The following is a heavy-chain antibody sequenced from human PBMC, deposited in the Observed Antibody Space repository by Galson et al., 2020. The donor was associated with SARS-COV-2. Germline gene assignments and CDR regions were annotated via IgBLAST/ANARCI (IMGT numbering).Heavy chain of an antibody. Sequence: GGSLRLSCVASGFPLSNSAMNWVRQAPGKGLEWVSYISGSGSTTYYVHSVKGRFTISRDKAKNSLYLQMNSLRPEDTAVYYCARDQSGFVDWFDPWGQGTLVTVSS. CDR1: GFPLSNSA. CDR3: ARDQSGFVDWFDP. V-gene: IGHV3-48*01. J-gene: IGHJ5*02. CDR2: ISGSGSTT. D-gene: IGHD3-3*01.